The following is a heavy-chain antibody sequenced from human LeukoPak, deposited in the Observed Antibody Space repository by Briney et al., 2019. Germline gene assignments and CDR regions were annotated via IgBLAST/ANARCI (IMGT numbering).Heavy chain of an antibody. V-gene: IGHV1-8*01. CDR1: GYTFTSYD. CDR3: ARVRSSSWVPSTNYYYYYYMDV. J-gene: IGHJ6*03. CDR2: MNPNSGNT. Sequence: ASVKVSCKASGYTFTSYDINWVRQATGQGLEWMGWMNPNSGNTGYAQKFQGRVTITRNTSISTAYMELSSLRSEDTAVYYCARVRSSSWVPSTNYYYYYYMDVWGKGTTVTVTS. D-gene: IGHD6-13*01.